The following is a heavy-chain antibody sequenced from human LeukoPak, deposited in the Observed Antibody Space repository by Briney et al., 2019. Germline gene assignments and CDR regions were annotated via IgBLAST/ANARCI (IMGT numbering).Heavy chain of an antibody. Sequence: SETLSLTCTVSGGSISSYYWSWIRQPPGKGLEWIGYIYYSGSTNYNPSLKSRVTISVDTSKNQFSLKLSSVTAADTAVYYCARGGYCSSTSCYTLAEYFQHWGQGTLVTVSS. D-gene: IGHD2-2*02. CDR2: IYYSGST. J-gene: IGHJ1*01. V-gene: IGHV4-59*08. CDR3: ARGGYCSSTSCYTLAEYFQH. CDR1: GGSISSYY.